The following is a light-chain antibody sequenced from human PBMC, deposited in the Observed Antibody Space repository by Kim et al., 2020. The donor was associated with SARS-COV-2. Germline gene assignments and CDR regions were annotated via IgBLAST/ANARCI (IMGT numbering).Light chain of an antibody. J-gene: IGLJ2*01. CDR2: DDN. CDR1: SSSIGSGFN. CDR3: QSYDTSLSGFVI. V-gene: IGLV1-40*03. Sequence: VTISCTGSSSSIGSGFNVPCYQYLPARAPQHLLSDDNNRPSGVPDRFSASTSAASASLAITRLQAEDEAEYYCQSYDTSLSGFVIFGGGTQLTVL.